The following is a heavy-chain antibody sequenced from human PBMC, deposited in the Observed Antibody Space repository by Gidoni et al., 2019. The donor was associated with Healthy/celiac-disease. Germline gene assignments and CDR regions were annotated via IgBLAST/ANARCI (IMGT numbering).Heavy chain of an antibody. D-gene: IGHD3-16*01. Sequence: QVQLVESGGGVVQPGRSLRLSCAASGFTFSSYAMHWVRQAPGKGLEWVAVISYDGSNKYYADSVKGRFTISRDNSKNTLYLQMNSLRAEDTAVYYCARDSFGGTDFDYWGQGTLVTVSS. CDR1: GFTFSSYA. J-gene: IGHJ4*02. V-gene: IGHV3-30-3*01. CDR3: ARDSFGGTDFDY. CDR2: ISYDGSNK.